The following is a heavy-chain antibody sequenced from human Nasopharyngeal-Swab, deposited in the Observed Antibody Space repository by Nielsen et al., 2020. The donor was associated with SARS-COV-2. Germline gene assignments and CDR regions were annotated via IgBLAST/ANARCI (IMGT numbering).Heavy chain of an antibody. V-gene: IGHV4-39*01. Sequence: SETLSLTCTVSGGSISSSSYYWGWIRQAKGKGLEWIGSIYYSGSTYYNPSLKSPVTISVDTSKNQFSLKLSSVTAADTAVYYCARNLNYDFRFDYWGQGTLVTVSS. CDR1: GGSISSSSYY. CDR2: IYYSGST. J-gene: IGHJ4*02. D-gene: IGHD3-3*01. CDR3: ARNLNYDFRFDY.